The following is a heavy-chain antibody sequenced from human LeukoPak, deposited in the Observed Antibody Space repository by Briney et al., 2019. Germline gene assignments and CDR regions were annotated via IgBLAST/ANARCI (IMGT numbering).Heavy chain of an antibody. Sequence: SETLSLTCTVSGGSISSYYWSWIRQPAGKGLEWIGRIYTSRSTNYNPSLKSRVTISIDTSKNQFSLKLNSVTAADTAVYYCARDRGYSYAFDYWRQGTLVTVSS. J-gene: IGHJ4*02. CDR1: GGSISSYY. CDR3: ARDRGYSYAFDY. V-gene: IGHV4-4*07. CDR2: IYTSRST. D-gene: IGHD5-18*01.